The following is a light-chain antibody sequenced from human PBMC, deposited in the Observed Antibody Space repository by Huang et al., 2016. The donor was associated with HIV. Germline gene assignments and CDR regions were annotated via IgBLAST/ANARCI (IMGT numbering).Light chain of an antibody. Sequence: DIQMTQSPSSLSASVGDRVTITCQASQDISNYLNWYQQKPGKAPKLLIYYASNLETGVPSRFSGSGSGTHFTFTSSGLQPEDIATYYCQQYDNLLTFGGGTKVEIK. CDR2: YAS. J-gene: IGKJ4*01. CDR1: QDISNY. V-gene: IGKV1-33*01. CDR3: QQYDNLLT.